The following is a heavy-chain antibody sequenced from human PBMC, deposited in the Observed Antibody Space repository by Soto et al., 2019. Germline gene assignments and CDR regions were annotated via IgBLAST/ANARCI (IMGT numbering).Heavy chain of an antibody. CDR3: ASRFRVGYSSGWLLY. V-gene: IGHV1-69*13. CDR2: IIPIFGTA. J-gene: IGHJ4*02. D-gene: IGHD6-19*01. CDR1: GGTFSSYA. Sequence: SVKVSCKASGGTFSSYAISWVRQAPGQGLEWMGGIIPIFGTANYAQKFQGRVTITADESTSTAYMEMSSLRSEDTAVFYCASRFRVGYSSGWLLYWGQGTLVTVSS.